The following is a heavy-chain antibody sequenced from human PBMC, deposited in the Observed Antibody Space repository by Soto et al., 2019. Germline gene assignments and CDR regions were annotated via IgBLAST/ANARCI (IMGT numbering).Heavy chain of an antibody. CDR3: ARLRGSMVRGFGYYYGMDV. CDR1: GGSISSSNW. CDR2: IYHSGST. D-gene: IGHD3-10*01. V-gene: IGHV4-4*02. Sequence: PSETLSLTCAVSGGSISSSNWWSWVRQPPGKGLEWIGEIYHSGSTNYNPSLKSRVTISVDKSKNQSSLKLSSVTAADTAVYYCARLRGSMVRGFGYYYGMDVWGHGNTVT. J-gene: IGHJ6*02.